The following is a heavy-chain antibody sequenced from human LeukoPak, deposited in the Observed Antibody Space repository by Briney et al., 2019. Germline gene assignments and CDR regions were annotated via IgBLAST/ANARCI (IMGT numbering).Heavy chain of an antibody. V-gene: IGHV4-59*01. CDR2: IYYSGST. CDR3: ARSGYYYDSSYSAFDI. CDR1: GGSISSYY. D-gene: IGHD3-22*01. Sequence: PSETLSLTCTVSGGSISSYYWSWIRQPPGKGLEWIGYIYYSGSTNYNPSLKSRVTISVDTSKNQFSLKLSSVTAADTAVYYCARSGYYYDSSYSAFDIWGQGTMVTVSS. J-gene: IGHJ3*02.